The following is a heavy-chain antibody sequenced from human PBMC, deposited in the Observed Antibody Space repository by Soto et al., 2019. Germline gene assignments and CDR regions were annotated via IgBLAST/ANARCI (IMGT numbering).Heavy chain of an antibody. CDR3: AREGSHSAYNFAIGIQLWSFDR. Sequence: ASETLSLTCAVSGYSISSGYYWGWIRQPPGKGLEWIESIYHSGSTYYNPSLKSRVTISVDTSKNQFSLKLSSVTAADTAVYYCAREGSHSAYNFAIGIQLWSFDRWGQGLPVTVSS. D-gene: IGHD1-1*01. V-gene: IGHV4-38-2*02. CDR1: GYSISSGYY. J-gene: IGHJ5*02. CDR2: IYHSGST.